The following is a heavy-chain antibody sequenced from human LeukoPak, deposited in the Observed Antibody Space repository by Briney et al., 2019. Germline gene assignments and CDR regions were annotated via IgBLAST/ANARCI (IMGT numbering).Heavy chain of an antibody. Sequence: GGSLRLSCTASGFTFDDYGMSWVRQGTGKGLEWVSGINWNGGNTGYADSVKGRFTISRDNAKNSLYLQMNSLRAEDTVLYYCARESYDILTGYYNVDYWGQGTLVTVSS. CDR1: GFTFDDYG. CDR3: ARESYDILTGYYNVDY. CDR2: INWNGGNT. J-gene: IGHJ4*02. D-gene: IGHD3-9*01. V-gene: IGHV3-20*04.